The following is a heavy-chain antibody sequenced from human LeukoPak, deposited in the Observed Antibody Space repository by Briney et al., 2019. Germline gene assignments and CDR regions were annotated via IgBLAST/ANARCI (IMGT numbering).Heavy chain of an antibody. J-gene: IGHJ4*02. V-gene: IGHV3-23*01. CDR2: ISESDGST. CDR1: GSTFSRYA. D-gene: IGHD5-18*01. Sequence: GGSLRLSCAASGSTFSRYAMSWVRQAPGKGLEWLSAISESDGSTYYADSVKGRLTISRDNSKNTLYLQMNSLGADDTAVYFCAKDISQGYTFGSIEEDYWGQGTLVTVSS. CDR3: AKDISQGYTFGSIEEDY.